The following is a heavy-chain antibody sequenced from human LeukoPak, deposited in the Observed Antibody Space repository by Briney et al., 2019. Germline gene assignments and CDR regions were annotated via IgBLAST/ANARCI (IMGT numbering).Heavy chain of an antibody. CDR1: GFTFSDYW. V-gene: IGHV3-74*01. CDR2: INSDGSST. D-gene: IGHD6-19*01. J-gene: IGHJ4*02. CDR3: AKGPREAVAGQYFDY. Sequence: PEGSLRLSCAASGFTFSDYWMHWVRQAPGMGLVWVSRINSDGSSTSYADSVKGRFTISRDNAKNTLYLQMNSLRAEDTAVYYCAKGPREAVAGQYFDYWGQGTLVTVSS.